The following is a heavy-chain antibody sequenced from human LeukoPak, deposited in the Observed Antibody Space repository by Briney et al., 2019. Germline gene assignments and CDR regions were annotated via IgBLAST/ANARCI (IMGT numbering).Heavy chain of an antibody. V-gene: IGHV3-23*01. Sequence: SGGSLRLSCAASGFTFSSYAMSWVRQAPGKGLEWVSAISGSGGSTYYADSVKGRFTISRDNSKNTLYLQMNSLRAEDTAVYYCAKDFGDYIWGSYRLGAFDIWGQGTMVTVSS. CDR1: GFTFSSYA. CDR3: AKDFGDYIWGSYRLGAFDI. D-gene: IGHD3-16*02. J-gene: IGHJ3*02. CDR2: ISGSGGST.